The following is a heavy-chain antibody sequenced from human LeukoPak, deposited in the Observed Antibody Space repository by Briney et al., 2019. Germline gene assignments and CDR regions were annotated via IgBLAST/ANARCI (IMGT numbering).Heavy chain of an antibody. J-gene: IGHJ4*02. Sequence: QPGRSLRLSCAASGFTFSSYGMHWVRQAPGKGLEWVAVIWYDGSNKYYADSVKGRFTISRDNSKNTLYLQMNSLRAEDTAVYYCARDDHIHYGDYVIDYWGQGTLVTVSS. CDR2: IWYDGSNK. CDR3: ARDDHIHYGDYVIDY. D-gene: IGHD4-17*01. CDR1: GFTFSSYG. V-gene: IGHV3-33*01.